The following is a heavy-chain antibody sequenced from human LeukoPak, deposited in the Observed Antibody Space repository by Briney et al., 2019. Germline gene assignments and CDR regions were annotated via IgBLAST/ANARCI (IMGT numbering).Heavy chain of an antibody. Sequence: SETLSLTCTVSGGSISSYYWSWIRQPAGKGLEWIGRIYTSGSTNYNPSLKSRVTMSVDTSKNQFSLKLSPVTAADTAVYYCARESVEAYCGGDCYSGAFDIWGQGTMVTVSS. J-gene: IGHJ3*02. D-gene: IGHD2-21*02. CDR2: IYTSGST. CDR3: ARESVEAYCGGDCYSGAFDI. CDR1: GGSISSYY. V-gene: IGHV4-4*07.